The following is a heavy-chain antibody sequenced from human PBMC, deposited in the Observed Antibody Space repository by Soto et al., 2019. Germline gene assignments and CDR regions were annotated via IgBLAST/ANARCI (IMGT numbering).Heavy chain of an antibody. CDR3: ARGIYYYGSGSYPAEAFDI. CDR2: IYYSGST. Sequence: QVQLQESGPGLVKPSQTLSLTCTVSGGSISSGDYYWSWIRQPPGKGLEWIGYIYYSGSTYYNPSLKSRVTISVDTSKNQFSLKLSSVTAADTAVYYCARGIYYYGSGSYPAEAFDIWGQGTMVTVSS. CDR1: GGSISSGDYY. J-gene: IGHJ3*02. V-gene: IGHV4-30-4*01. D-gene: IGHD3-10*01.